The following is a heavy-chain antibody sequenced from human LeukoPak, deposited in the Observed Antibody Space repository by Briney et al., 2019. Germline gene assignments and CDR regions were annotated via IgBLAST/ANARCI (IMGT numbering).Heavy chain of an antibody. CDR2: ISGSGGST. Sequence: GGSLRLSCAASGFTFSSYAMSWVRQAPGKGLEWVSAISGSGGSTYYAYSVKGRFTISRDNSKNTLYLQMNSLRAEDTAVYYCAKVAIHEQWLRKYYFDYWGQGTLVTVSS. D-gene: IGHD6-19*01. J-gene: IGHJ4*02. CDR3: AKVAIHEQWLRKYYFDY. CDR1: GFTFSSYA. V-gene: IGHV3-23*01.